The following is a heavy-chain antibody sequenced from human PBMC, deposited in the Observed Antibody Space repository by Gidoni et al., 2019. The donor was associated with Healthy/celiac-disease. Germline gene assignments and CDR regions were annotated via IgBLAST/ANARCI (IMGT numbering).Heavy chain of an antibody. Sequence: GRIYTSGSTNYNPSLKSRVTISVDTSKNQFSLKLSSVTAADTAVYYCARYSSSRDFDYWGQGTLVTVSS. D-gene: IGHD6-13*01. J-gene: IGHJ4*02. V-gene: IGHV4-61*02. CDR2: IYTSGST. CDR3: ARYSSSRDFDY.